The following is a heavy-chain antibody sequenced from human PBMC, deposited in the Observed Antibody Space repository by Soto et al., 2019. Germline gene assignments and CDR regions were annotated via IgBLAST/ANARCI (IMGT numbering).Heavy chain of an antibody. CDR3: ARDPPFSGILRGTPLMDV. Sequence: VSCKASGYSFTTHGISWVRRAPGHGLEWMGWISAYNGDTHYVQRFQGRLTMTTDTSTSTAYMELRSLTSDDTAVYYCARDPPFSGILRGTPLMDVWGQGTTVTVSS. CDR2: ISAYNGDT. CDR1: GYSFTTHG. V-gene: IGHV1-18*04. J-gene: IGHJ6*02. D-gene: IGHD4-17*01.